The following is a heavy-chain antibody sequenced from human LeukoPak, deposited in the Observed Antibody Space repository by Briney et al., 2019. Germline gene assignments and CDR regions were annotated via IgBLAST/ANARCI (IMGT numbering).Heavy chain of an antibody. CDR1: GFAFNSFG. J-gene: IGHJ4*02. V-gene: IGHV3-30*02. D-gene: IGHD6-19*01. Sequence: GGSLRLSCAASGFAFNSFGLHWVRQAPGKGLEWVAFIRIDGSDKFYIDSVKGRFTISRDSSKNTLYLQMNSLRTEDTAVYYCAKVSSVAGNYWGQGTLVTVSS. CDR2: IRIDGSDK. CDR3: AKVSSVAGNY.